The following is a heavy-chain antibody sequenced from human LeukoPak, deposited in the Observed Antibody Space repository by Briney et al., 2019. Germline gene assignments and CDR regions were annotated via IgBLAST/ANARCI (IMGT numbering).Heavy chain of an antibody. CDR1: GYTFISYG. J-gene: IGHJ3*02. Sequence: ASVKVSCKASGYTFISYGISWVRQAPGQGLEWMGWISAYNGNTNYAQKLQGSVTMTTDTSTSTAYMELRSLRSDDTAVYYCARVPLYNWNSGVAFDIWGQGTMVTVSS. CDR3: ARVPLYNWNSGVAFDI. V-gene: IGHV1-18*01. CDR2: ISAYNGNT. D-gene: IGHD1-7*01.